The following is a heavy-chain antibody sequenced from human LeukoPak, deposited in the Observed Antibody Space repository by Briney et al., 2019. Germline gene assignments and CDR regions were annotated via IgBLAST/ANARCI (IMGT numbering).Heavy chain of an antibody. CDR3: AKGTTVTTFDY. D-gene: IGHD4-17*01. Sequence: GGSLRLSCAASGFTFRRYGMSWVRQAPAKGLEWVSAMSGSGGSTYYADSVKGRFTISRDNSKNTLYLQMNGLRAEDTAVYYCAKGTTVTTFDYWGQGPLVTVSS. J-gene: IGHJ4*02. CDR2: MSGSGGST. CDR1: GFTFRRYG. V-gene: IGHV3-23*01.